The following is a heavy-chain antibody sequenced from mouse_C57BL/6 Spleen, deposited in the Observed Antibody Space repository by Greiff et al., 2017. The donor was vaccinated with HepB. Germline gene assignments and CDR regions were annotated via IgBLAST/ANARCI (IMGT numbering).Heavy chain of an antibody. J-gene: IGHJ2*01. CDR1: GFTFSSYA. CDR3: TRENGYYGYFDY. V-gene: IGHV5-9-1*02. D-gene: IGHD2-3*01. CDR2: ISSGGDYI. Sequence: EVKLVESGEGLVKPGGSLKLSCAASGFTFSSYAMSWVRQTPEKRLEWVAYISSGGDYIYYADTVKGRFTISRDNARNTLYLQMSSLKSEDTAMYYCTRENGYYGYFDYWGQGTTLTVSS.